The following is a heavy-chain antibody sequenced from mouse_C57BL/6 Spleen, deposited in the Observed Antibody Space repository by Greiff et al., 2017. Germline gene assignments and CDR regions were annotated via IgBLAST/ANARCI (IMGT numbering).Heavy chain of an antibody. Sequence: EVQLQQSGAELVRPGASVKLSCTASGFNIKDDYMHWVKQRPEQGLEWIGWIDPENGDTEYASKFQGKATITADTSSNTAYLPLSSLTSEDTAVCYCTLYDGYSYWGQGTTLTVSS. CDR1: GFNIKDDY. CDR2: IDPENGDT. D-gene: IGHD2-3*01. CDR3: TLYDGYSY. V-gene: IGHV14-4*01. J-gene: IGHJ2*01.